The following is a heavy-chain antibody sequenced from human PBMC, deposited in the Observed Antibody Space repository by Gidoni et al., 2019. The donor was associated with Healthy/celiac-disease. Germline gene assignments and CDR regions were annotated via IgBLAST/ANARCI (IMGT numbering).Heavy chain of an antibody. D-gene: IGHD3-10*01. Sequence: WVGRIKSKTDGGTTDYAAPVKGRFTISRDDSKNTLYLQMNSLKTEDTAVYYCTTDDDGFGELLFRSRPPADVWGQGTTVTVSS. V-gene: IGHV3-15*01. J-gene: IGHJ6*02. CDR3: TTDDDGFGELLFRSRPPADV. CDR2: IKSKTDGGTT.